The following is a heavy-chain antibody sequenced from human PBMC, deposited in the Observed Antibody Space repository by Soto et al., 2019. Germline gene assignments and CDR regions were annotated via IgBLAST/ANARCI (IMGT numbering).Heavy chain of an antibody. D-gene: IGHD3-22*01. J-gene: IGHJ4*02. V-gene: IGHV3-48*02. CDR2: ISSTSSII. CDR3: ARRRAYYDSSGYHYFFDY. Sequence: EVQLVESGGGLVQPGGSLRLSCAASGFTFSTYSMNWVRQAPGKGLEWVSYISSTSSIIYYEDSVKGRFTSSRENTKNSLYMQMNSLRDEEAAVYYCARRRAYYDSSGYHYFFDYWGQGTLVTVSS. CDR1: GFTFSTYS.